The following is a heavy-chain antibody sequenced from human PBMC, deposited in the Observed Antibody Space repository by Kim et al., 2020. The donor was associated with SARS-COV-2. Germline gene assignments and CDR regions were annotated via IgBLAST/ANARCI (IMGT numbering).Heavy chain of an antibody. Sequence: GGSLRLSCAASGFTFSDLAFHWVRQAPGKGLEWVAVISDDANNKYDAESVKGRFTISRDNSKNTLYLQMNSLRAEDTAVYYCARGVYSSSWSIGEAFDFWGQGTMVTVSS. J-gene: IGHJ3*01. V-gene: IGHV3-30*04. CDR2: ISDDANNK. D-gene: IGHD6-13*01. CDR3: ARGVYSSSWSIGEAFDF. CDR1: GFTFSDLA.